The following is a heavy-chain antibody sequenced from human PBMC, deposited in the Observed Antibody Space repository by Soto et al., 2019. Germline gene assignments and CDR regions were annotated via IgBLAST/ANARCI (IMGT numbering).Heavy chain of an antibody. Sequence: ASVKVSCKASGGTFSSYAISWVRQAPGQGLEWMGGIIPIFGTANYAQKFQGRVTITADKSTSTAYMELSSLRSEDTAIYYCAKGTRNLDYRGQGTLVTVSS. V-gene: IGHV1-69*06. D-gene: IGHD1-1*01. CDR3: AKGTRNLDY. CDR1: GGTFSSYA. J-gene: IGHJ4*02. CDR2: IIPIFGTA.